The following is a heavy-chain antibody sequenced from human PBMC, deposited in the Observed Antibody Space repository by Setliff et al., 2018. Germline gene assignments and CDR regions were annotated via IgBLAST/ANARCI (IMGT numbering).Heavy chain of an antibody. CDR3: ARPRSPKISIFGVTPFDY. CDR2: FAPEVGEI. D-gene: IGHD3-3*01. V-gene: IGHV1-24*01. CDR1: GYSLKDSS. Sequence: ASVKVSCKVSGYSLKDSSMHWVRQVPGKGLEWMGGFAPEVGEIIYAQKFQGRVTMTADTSTDTAYMQVSGLRSDDTAVYFCARPRSPKISIFGVTPFDYWGQGTLVTVSS. J-gene: IGHJ4*02.